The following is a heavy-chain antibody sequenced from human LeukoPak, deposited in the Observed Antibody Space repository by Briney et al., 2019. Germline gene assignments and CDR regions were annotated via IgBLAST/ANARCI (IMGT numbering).Heavy chain of an antibody. Sequence: PSETLSLTRTVSGGAISTYYGSWIRQPPGKGLEYIGYIYYSGSTNYNPSLKSRVTMSLDTSKNQFSLKLSSVTAADTAVYYCAREEVPHGFDIWGQETIVTVSS. CDR1: GGAISTYY. J-gene: IGHJ3*02. CDR3: AREEVPHGFDI. CDR2: IYYSGST. V-gene: IGHV4-59*01.